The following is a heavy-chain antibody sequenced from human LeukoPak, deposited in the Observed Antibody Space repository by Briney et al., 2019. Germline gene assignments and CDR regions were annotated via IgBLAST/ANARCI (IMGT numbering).Heavy chain of an antibody. Sequence: PSETLSLTCTVSGGSISSSSYYWGWIRQPPGKGLEWIGSIYYSGSTYYNPSLKSRVTISVDTSKNQFSLKLSSVTAADTAVYYCARRLYYGSGSYLYYFDYWGQGTLVTVSS. CDR2: IYYSGST. V-gene: IGHV4-39*01. CDR3: ARRLYYGSGSYLYYFDY. D-gene: IGHD3-10*01. J-gene: IGHJ4*02. CDR1: GGSISSSSYY.